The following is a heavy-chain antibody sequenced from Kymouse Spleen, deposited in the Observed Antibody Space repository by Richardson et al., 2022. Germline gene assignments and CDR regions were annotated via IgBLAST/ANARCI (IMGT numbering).Heavy chain of an antibody. CDR3: TTDQGSIINDFDY. CDR2: IKSKTDGGTT. Sequence: EVQLVESGGGLVKPGGSLRLSCAASGFTFSNAWMSWVRQAPGKGLEWVGRIKSKTDGGTTDYAAPVKGRFTISRDDSKNTLYLQMNSLKTEDTAVYYCTTDQGSIINDFDYWGQGTLVTVSS. J-gene: IGHJ4*02. D-gene: IGHD2-8*01,IGHD5-24*01. CDR1: GFTFSNAW. V-gene: IGHV3-15*01.